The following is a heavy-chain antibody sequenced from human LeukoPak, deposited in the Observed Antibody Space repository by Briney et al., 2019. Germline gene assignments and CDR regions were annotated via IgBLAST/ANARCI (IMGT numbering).Heavy chain of an antibody. CDR2: ISSSGGAK. D-gene: IGHD1-26*01. J-gene: IGHJ4*02. V-gene: IGHV3-11*01. Sequence: GGSLRLSCAGSGFTFSDYYMTWIRQAPGKGLEWISHISSSGGAKYYADSVKGRFTISRDNAKNSMYLQMNSLRAEDTAVYYCARDGRGNYHLDLWGQGTLVTVSS. CDR1: GFTFSDYY. CDR3: ARDGRGNYHLDL.